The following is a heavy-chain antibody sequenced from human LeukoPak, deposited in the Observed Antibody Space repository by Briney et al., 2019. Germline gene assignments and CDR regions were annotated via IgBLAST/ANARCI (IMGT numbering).Heavy chain of an antibody. V-gene: IGHV4-59*12. CDR1: GGSISSYY. CDR3: ARAPSPAFESSCSSRLVDDAFDI. D-gene: IGHD6-6*01. CDR2: IYHSGST. J-gene: IGHJ3*02. Sequence: KPSETLSLTCTVSGGSISSYYWSWIRQPPGKGLEWIGYIYHSGSTYYNPSLKSRVTISVDRSKNQFSLKLSSVTAADTAVYYCARAPSPAFESSCSSRLVDDAFDIWGQGTMVTVSS.